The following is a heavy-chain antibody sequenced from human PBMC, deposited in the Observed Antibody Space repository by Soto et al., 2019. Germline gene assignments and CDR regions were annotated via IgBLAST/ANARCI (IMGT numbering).Heavy chain of an antibody. D-gene: IGHD2-15*01. V-gene: IGHV3-30-3*01. J-gene: IGHJ4*02. CDR2: ISYDGNNK. Sequence: PGGSLRLSCAASGFTFSSYAMHWVRQAPGKGLEWVAVISYDGNNKYYADSVKGRFTISKDNYENTLYLQMNSLTAEDTAVYFCAKRRGAGGHFDYWGQGALVTVSS. CDR3: AKRRGAGGHFDY. CDR1: GFTFSSYA.